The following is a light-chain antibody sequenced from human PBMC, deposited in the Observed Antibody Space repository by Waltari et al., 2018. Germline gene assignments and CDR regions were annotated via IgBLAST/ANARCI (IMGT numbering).Light chain of an antibody. Sequence: SYELTQSPSVSVSPGQTASITCSGDALPNQYAFWYQQKPGQAPVMVIYKDNERPSGIPERFSASNSGTTVTLTISGVHAEDEAYYYCQSSYSSGSYVVFGGGTKLTVL. V-gene: IGLV3-25*03. CDR2: KDN. J-gene: IGLJ2*01. CDR3: QSSYSSGSYVV. CDR1: ALPNQY.